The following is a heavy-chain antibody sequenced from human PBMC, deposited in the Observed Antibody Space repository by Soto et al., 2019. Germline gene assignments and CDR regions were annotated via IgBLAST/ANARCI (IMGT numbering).Heavy chain of an antibody. CDR1: GFTFSSYA. CDR2: ISGSGGST. J-gene: IGHJ6*02. V-gene: IGHV3-23*01. Sequence: LTCAASGFTFSSYAMSWVRQAPGKGLEWVSAISGSGGSTYYADSVKGRFTISRDNSKNTLYLQMNSLRAEDTAVYYCAKFIGCTNGVCNQYDYYYYYGMDVWGQGTTVTVSS. D-gene: IGHD2-8*01. CDR3: AKFIGCTNGVCNQYDYYYYYGMDV.